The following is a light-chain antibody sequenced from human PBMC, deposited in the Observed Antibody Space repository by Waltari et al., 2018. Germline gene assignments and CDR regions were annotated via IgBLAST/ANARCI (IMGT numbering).Light chain of an antibody. CDR2: VNSDGSH. CDR3: QTWGTGPRV. Sequence: QVVLTQSPSASASLGASVKLTCTLSSGHSSYAIAWHQQQPEKGPRYLMKVNSDGSHNKGDGIPERFSGSSYGAERYLTSSGLQSEDEADYYCQTWGTGPRVFGGGTKLTVL. CDR1: SGHSSYA. V-gene: IGLV4-69*01. J-gene: IGLJ2*01.